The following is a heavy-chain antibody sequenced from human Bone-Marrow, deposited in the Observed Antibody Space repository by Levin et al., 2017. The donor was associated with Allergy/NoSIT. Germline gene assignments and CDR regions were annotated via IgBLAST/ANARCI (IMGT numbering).Heavy chain of an antibody. CDR2: IYYTGST. Sequence: PSETLSLTCTASGDSISSSDYYWSWIRQPPGKGLEWIGYIYYTGSTYYSPSLKSRLSMSLDTSKNQFSPRLTSVTAADTAVYYCARDRYSGYEFVAAFDIWGQGTTITVSS. CDR3: ARDRYSGYEFVAAFDI. J-gene: IGHJ3*02. D-gene: IGHD5-12*01. CDR1: GDSISSSDYY. V-gene: IGHV4-30-4*01.